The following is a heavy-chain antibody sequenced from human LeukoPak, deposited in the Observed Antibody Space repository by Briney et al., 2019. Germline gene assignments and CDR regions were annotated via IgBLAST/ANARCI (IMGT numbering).Heavy chain of an antibody. CDR3: AKDFVDYGDRAYYLDY. V-gene: IGHV3-30*18. Sequence: PGRSLRLSCAASGFTFSSYGMHWVRQAPGKGLEWVAVISYDGSNKHYADSVKGRFTISRDNSKNTLYLQMNSLRAEDTAVYYCAKDFVDYGDRAYYLDYWGQGTLVTVSS. J-gene: IGHJ4*02. CDR1: GFTFSSYG. CDR2: ISYDGSNK. D-gene: IGHD4-17*01.